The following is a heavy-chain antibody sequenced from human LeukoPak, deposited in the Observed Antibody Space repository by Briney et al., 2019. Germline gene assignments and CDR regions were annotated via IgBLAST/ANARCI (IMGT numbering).Heavy chain of an antibody. V-gene: IGHV3-30*02. D-gene: IGHD2-15*01. Sequence: GGSLRLSCAASGFTFSSYGMHWFRQAPGKGLEWVAFTRYDGSIKYYVDSAKGRFTISRDNPKNTLYLQMNSLRAEDTAVYYCAKDQPQYCSGGSCYPEGFDYWGQGTLVTVSS. J-gene: IGHJ4*02. CDR2: TRYDGSIK. CDR3: AKDQPQYCSGGSCYPEGFDY. CDR1: GFTFSSYG.